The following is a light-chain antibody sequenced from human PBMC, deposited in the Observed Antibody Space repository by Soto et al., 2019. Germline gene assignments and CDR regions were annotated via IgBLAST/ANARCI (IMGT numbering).Light chain of an antibody. Sequence: QSVLTQPPSASGSPGQSVTISCTGTSSDVGGYNYVAWYQQHPGKAHKLMIYEVSKRPSGVPDLFAGSKSGNPASLTVSGLQAEDESDYYCTSYAGSNNFFYVFGTGTKLTVL. J-gene: IGLJ1*01. CDR1: SSDVGGYNY. CDR3: TSYAGSNNFFYV. V-gene: IGLV2-8*01. CDR2: EVS.